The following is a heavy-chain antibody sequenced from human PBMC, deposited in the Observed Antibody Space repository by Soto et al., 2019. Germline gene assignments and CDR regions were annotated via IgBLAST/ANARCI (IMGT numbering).Heavy chain of an antibody. J-gene: IGHJ4*02. CDR3: VRVVAIPGYPAY. Sequence: QVQLVQSGAEVRQPASSVKVSCKTSGGTFSSYAISWVRQAPGQGLEWMGGIVPIVDTATYAQKFQGRVTITADESTRTAYMELSRLRSDATAVYDCVRVVAIPGYPAYWDQGTLVTVSS. D-gene: IGHD5-12*01. CDR1: GGTFSSYA. V-gene: IGHV1-69*12. CDR2: IVPIVDTA.